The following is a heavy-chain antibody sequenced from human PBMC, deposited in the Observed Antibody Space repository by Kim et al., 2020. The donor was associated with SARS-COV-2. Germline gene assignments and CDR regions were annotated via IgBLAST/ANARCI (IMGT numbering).Heavy chain of an antibody. CDR1: GYTFSNYA. D-gene: IGHD3-3*01. V-gene: IGHV1-3*01. CDR2: ISAGNGDS. J-gene: IGHJ4*02. CDR3: ARGSYDELRGYPYFLDY. Sequence: ASVKVSCKASGYTFSNYAISWVRQAPGQRLEWMAWISAGNGDSRYSQRFQGRVSITTDTSATTAYMELSSLTSEDTAVYYCARGSYDELRGYPYFLDYRGQGTLVSASS.